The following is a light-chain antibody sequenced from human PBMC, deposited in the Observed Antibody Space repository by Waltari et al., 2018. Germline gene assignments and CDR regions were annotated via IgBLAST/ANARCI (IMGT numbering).Light chain of an antibody. CDR3: QEYNSAPRRT. CDR1: QGISNY. Sequence: DIQMTQSPSSLSASVGDRVTITCRASQGISNYLAWYQQKPGKVPKVLVYAASSLQSGVPSRFSGSGSGTHFTLTISSLQVEDVATYYCQEYNSAPRRTFGQGTNVDIK. CDR2: AAS. J-gene: IGKJ1*01. V-gene: IGKV1-27*01.